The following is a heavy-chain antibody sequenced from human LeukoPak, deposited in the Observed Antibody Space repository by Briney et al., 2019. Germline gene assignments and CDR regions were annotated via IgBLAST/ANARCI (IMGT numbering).Heavy chain of an antibody. CDR3: ARGATPDY. J-gene: IGHJ4*02. Sequence: GRSLRLSCAASGFTFSSYGMHWVRQAPGKGLEWVAVIWYDGSNKYYADSVKGRFTISRDNAKNSLYLQMNSLRDEDTAVYYCARGATPDYWGQGTLVTVSS. V-gene: IGHV3-33*01. CDR1: GFTFSSYG. CDR2: IWYDGSNK.